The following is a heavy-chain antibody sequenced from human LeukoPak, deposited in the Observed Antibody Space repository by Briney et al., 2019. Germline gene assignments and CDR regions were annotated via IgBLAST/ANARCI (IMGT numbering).Heavy chain of an antibody. CDR3: ARDGAPSYDTSHYMDV. CDR1: GGSFSGYY. V-gene: IGHV4-34*01. D-gene: IGHD3-22*01. Sequence: SETLSLTCAVYGGSFSGYYWSWIRQPPGKGLEWIGEINHSGSTNYNPSLKSRVTISVDTSKNQFSLKLSSVTAADTAVYFCARDGAPSYDTSHYMDVWGKGTTVTVSS. CDR2: INHSGST. J-gene: IGHJ6*03.